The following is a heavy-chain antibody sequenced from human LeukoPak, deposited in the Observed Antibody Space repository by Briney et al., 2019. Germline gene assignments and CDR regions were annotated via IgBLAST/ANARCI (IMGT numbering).Heavy chain of an antibody. CDR1: GFTFNNYA. V-gene: IGHV3-64*01. Sequence: GGSLRLSCVASGFTFNNYAMHWVRQAPGKGPEYVSAISSNGDSTFYANSVKGRFSISRDNSKNTLYLQMGSLRGEDMAVYYCARRAPGYGSGWLDSWGQGTLVTVSS. CDR2: ISSNGDST. D-gene: IGHD6-19*01. J-gene: IGHJ5*01. CDR3: ARRAPGYGSGWLDS.